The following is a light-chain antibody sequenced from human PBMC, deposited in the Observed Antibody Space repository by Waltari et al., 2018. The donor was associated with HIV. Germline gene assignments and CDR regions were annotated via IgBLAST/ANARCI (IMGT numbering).Light chain of an antibody. Sequence: ELVLTQSPGTQSLSPRETATLSCRASQSVSSSYLARYQQKPGQAPRLLIYGASSRATGIPDRFSGSGCGTDFTLTISRLEPEDFAVYYCQQYGSSPPWTFGQGTKVEIK. CDR3: QQYGSSPPWT. CDR1: QSVSSSY. V-gene: IGKV3-20*01. J-gene: IGKJ1*01. CDR2: GAS.